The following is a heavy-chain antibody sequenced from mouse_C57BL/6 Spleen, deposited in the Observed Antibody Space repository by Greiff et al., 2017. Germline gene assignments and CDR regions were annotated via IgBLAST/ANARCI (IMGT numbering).Heavy chain of an antibody. Sequence: QVQLQQSGAELVRPGSSVKLSCKASGYTFTSYWMHWVKQRPIQGLEWIGNIDTSDSETHYNQKFKDKATLTVDKSCSTAYMQLSSLTSEDSAVYYCARGRYGSYYYAMDYWGQGTSVTVSS. V-gene: IGHV1-52*01. CDR3: ARGRYGSYYYAMDY. J-gene: IGHJ4*01. D-gene: IGHD2-14*01. CDR2: IDTSDSET. CDR1: GYTFTSYW.